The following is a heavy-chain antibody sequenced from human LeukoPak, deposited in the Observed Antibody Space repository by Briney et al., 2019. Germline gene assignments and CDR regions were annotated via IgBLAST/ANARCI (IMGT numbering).Heavy chain of an antibody. CDR3: AKGAFVRLGELSPY. Sequence: PGGSLRLSCVASGFTFSSSGMHWVRQAPGRGPEWVAFIQYNETKTYYADSVKGRFTISRDTSKNTLYLQTNSLRADDTAVYYCAKGAFVRLGELSPYWGQGTLVTVSS. CDR2: IQYNETKT. D-gene: IGHD3-16*02. V-gene: IGHV3-30*02. J-gene: IGHJ4*02. CDR1: GFTFSSSG.